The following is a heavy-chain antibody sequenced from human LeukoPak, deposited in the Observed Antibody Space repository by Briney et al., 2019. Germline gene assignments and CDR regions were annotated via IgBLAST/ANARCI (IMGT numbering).Heavy chain of an antibody. D-gene: IGHD3-22*01. V-gene: IGHV4-34*01. CDR1: GGSFSGYY. CDR2: INHSGST. Sequence: SETLSLTCAVYGGSFSGYYWSWIRQPPGKGLEWIGEINHSGSTNYNPSLKSRVTISVDTSKNQFSLKLSSVTAADTAVYFCARVESNYYDSSGNLDYWGQGTLVTVSS. CDR3: ARVESNYYDSSGNLDY. J-gene: IGHJ4*02.